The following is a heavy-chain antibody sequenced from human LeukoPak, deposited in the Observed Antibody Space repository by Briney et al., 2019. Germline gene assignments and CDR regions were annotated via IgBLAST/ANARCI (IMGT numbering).Heavy chain of an antibody. CDR1: GFTFSSVW. Sequence: GGSLRLSCAASGFTFSSVWVSWVRQAPGKGLEWVGRIKSKAAGGTTDYAAPVKGRFTISRDDSKNTLYLQMNSLKTEDTATYYCTTGPDPTFDYWGRGTLVTVSS. CDR3: TTGPDPTFDY. V-gene: IGHV3-15*01. J-gene: IGHJ4*02. CDR2: IKSKAAGGTT.